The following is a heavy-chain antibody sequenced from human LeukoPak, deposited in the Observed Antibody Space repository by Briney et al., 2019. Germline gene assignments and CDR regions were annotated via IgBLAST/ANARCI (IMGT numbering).Heavy chain of an antibody. CDR3: AKDRTVRGYDMDV. CDR2: INSDGSST. J-gene: IGHJ6*03. D-gene: IGHD4-17*01. Sequence: GGSLRLSCAASGFTFSSYWMHWVRQAPGKGLVWVSRINSDGSSTSYADSVKGRFTISRDNSKNTLYLQMNSLRAEDTAVYYCAKDRTVRGYDMDVWGKGTTVTVSS. V-gene: IGHV3-74*01. CDR1: GFTFSSYW.